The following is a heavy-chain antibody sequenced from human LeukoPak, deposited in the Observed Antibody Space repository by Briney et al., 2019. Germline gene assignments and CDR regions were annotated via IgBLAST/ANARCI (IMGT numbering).Heavy chain of an antibody. D-gene: IGHD3-9*01. CDR2: IIPIFGTA. J-gene: IGHJ4*02. CDR3: ARAGTDYDILTGYWVY. V-gene: IGHV1-69*06. Sequence: GASVKVSCKASGGTFSSYAVSCVRQAPGQGLEWMGGIIPIFGTANYAQKFQGRVTITADKSTSTAYMELSSLRSEDTAVYYCARAGTDYDILTGYWVYWGQGTLVTVSS. CDR1: GGTFSSYA.